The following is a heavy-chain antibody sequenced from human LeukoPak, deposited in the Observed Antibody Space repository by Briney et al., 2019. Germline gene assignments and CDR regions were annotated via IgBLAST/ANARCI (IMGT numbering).Heavy chain of an antibody. J-gene: IGHJ6*03. D-gene: IGHD2-15*01. Sequence: SETLSLTCTVSGYSISSGYYWGWIRQPPGKGLEWIGSIYHSGSTYYNPSLKSRVTISVDTSQNQFSLKLSSVTAADTAVYYCARENCSGGSCYSIYYYYYMDVWGKGTTVTVSS. CDR2: IYHSGST. CDR3: ARENCSGGSCYSIYYYYYMDV. CDR1: GYSISSGYY. V-gene: IGHV4-38-2*02.